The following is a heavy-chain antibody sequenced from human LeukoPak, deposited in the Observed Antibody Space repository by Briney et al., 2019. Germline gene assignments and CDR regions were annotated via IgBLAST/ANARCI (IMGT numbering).Heavy chain of an antibody. CDR3: ARESSSGWYLYFDY. D-gene: IGHD6-19*01. CDR2: IYYSGNT. J-gene: IGHJ4*02. V-gene: IGHV4-59*01. CDR1: GGSISSYY. Sequence: SETLSLTCTVSGGSISSYYRSWIRQPPGKGLEWIGYIYYSGNTKYNPSLKSRVTISLDTSKNQFSLKLSSVTAADTAVYYCARESSSGWYLYFDYWGQGTLVTVSS.